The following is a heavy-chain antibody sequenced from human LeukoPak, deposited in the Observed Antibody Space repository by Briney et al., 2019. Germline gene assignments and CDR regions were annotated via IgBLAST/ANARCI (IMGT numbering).Heavy chain of an antibody. Sequence: SETLSLTCTVSGGSISSYYWSWIRQPPGKGLEWIGYIYYSGSTNYNPSLKSRVTISVDTSKNQFSLRLSSVTAADTAVYYCARVICSGGSCRFDYWGQGTLVTVSS. CDR1: GGSISSYY. J-gene: IGHJ4*02. V-gene: IGHV4-59*12. D-gene: IGHD2-15*01. CDR3: ARVICSGGSCRFDY. CDR2: IYYSGST.